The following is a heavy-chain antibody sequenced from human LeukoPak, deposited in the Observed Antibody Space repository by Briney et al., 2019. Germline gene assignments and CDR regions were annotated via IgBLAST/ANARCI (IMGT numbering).Heavy chain of an antibody. D-gene: IGHD2-15*01. CDR3: ARRVASANDAFDI. Sequence: GGSLRLSCAAPGFTFSSYWMSWVRQAPGKGLEWLSSISSYSNYIYYADSVKGRFTISRDNAKNSLHLQMNSLRAEDTAVYYCARRVASANDAFDIWGQGTMVTVSS. V-gene: IGHV3-21*01. CDR1: GFTFSSYW. CDR2: ISSYSNYI. J-gene: IGHJ3*02.